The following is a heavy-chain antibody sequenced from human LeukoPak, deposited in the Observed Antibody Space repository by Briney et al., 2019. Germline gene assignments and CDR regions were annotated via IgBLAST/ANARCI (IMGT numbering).Heavy chain of an antibody. CDR2: ISGDGGST. CDR1: GFTLDEYP. D-gene: IGHD3-9*01. V-gene: IGHV3-43*02. Sequence: GSLRLSCAASGFTLDEYPMHWVRQAPGKGLEWVSLISGDGGSTYYADSVKGRFTISRDNSKNTLYLQMNSLRAEDTAVYYCARDRGFDISYNWFEPWGQGTLVTVSS. CDR3: ARDRGFDISYNWFEP. J-gene: IGHJ5*02.